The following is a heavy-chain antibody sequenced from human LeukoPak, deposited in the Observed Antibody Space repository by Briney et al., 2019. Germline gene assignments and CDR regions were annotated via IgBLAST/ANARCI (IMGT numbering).Heavy chain of an antibody. CDR3: ARGAKVRGERTQFDY. J-gene: IGHJ4*02. CDR1: GFTFSSYG. Sequence: PGGSLRLSCAASGFTFSSYGMHWVRQAPGKGLEWMAVIWYDGSNKYYADSVKGRFTISRDNSKNTLHLQMNSLRAEDTAVYYCARGAKVRGERTQFDYWGQGTLVTVSS. D-gene: IGHD3-10*01. V-gene: IGHV3-33*01. CDR2: IWYDGSNK.